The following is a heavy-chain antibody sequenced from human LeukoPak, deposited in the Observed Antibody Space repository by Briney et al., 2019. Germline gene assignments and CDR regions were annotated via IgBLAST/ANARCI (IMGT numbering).Heavy chain of an antibody. J-gene: IGHJ4*02. CDR3: ARLRPGDYDFWSGYEYYFDY. CDR1: GGSISSYY. D-gene: IGHD3-3*01. Sequence: PSETLSLTCTVSGGSISSYYWSWIRQPPGKGLEWIGYIYYSGTTNYNPSLKSRVTISVDTSKNQFSLKLSSVTAADTAVYYCARLRPGDYDFWSGYEYYFDYWGQGTLVTVSS. CDR2: IYYSGTT. V-gene: IGHV4-59*01.